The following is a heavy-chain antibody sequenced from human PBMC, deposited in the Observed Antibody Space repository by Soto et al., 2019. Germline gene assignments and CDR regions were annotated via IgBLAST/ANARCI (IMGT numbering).Heavy chain of an antibody. CDR3: ATVTGSPGYHGLDV. CDR2: IKHDGSEK. CDR1: GLTFSKYW. D-gene: IGHD3-9*01. V-gene: IGHV3-7*03. Sequence: EVQLVESGGGLVPPGGSLRLSCAASGLTFSKYWMTWVRQAPGKGLEWVATIKHDGSEKSNLDSVEGRFTISRDNAKNSLTLQKDSLRVEDTAVYFGATVTGSPGYHGLDVWVQGTKVTVSS. J-gene: IGHJ6*02.